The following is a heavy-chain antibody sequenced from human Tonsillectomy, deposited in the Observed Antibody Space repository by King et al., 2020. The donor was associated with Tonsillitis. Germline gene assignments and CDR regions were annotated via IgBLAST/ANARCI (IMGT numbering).Heavy chain of an antibody. D-gene: IGHD6-6*01. CDR2: IKGKSAGGTT. CDR1: GFTLGNAW. V-gene: IGHV3-15*01. Sequence: VQLVESGGDLVKPGGSLELSCAPSGFTLGNAWMTWARQASGRGLEWVGRIKGKSAGGTTDYAAPVKGRFTISRDDSKNTLYLQMNSLETEDTAVYYCTTDRGIAVRPIFDSWGQGTLVTVSS. J-gene: IGHJ4*02. CDR3: TTDRGIAVRPIFDS.